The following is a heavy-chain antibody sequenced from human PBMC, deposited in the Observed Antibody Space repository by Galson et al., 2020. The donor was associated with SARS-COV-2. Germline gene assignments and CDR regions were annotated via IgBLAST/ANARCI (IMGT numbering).Heavy chain of an antibody. V-gene: IGHV1-24*01. D-gene: IGHD4-17*01. Sequence: ASVKVSCTVSGYTLTELSMHWVRQAPGKGLEWMGGFDPEDGETIYAQKFQGRVTMTEDTSTDTAYMELSSLRSEDTAVYYCATPTDRTTVNTLDAFDIWGQGTIVTVSA. CDR3: ATPTDRTTVNTLDAFDI. CDR1: GYTLTELS. CDR2: FDPEDGET. J-gene: IGHJ3*02.